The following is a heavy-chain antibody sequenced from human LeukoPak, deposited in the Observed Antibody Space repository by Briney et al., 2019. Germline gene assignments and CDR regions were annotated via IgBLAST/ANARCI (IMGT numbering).Heavy chain of an antibody. CDR1: GGSISSYF. V-gene: IGHV4-59*01. CDR2: IYYSGST. CDR3: ARIAFDFWSGTTKYYFDY. J-gene: IGHJ4*02. Sequence: PSETLSLTCTVSGGSISSYFWSWIRQPPGKGLEWIGYIYYSGSTNYNPSLKSRVTISVDTSKNQFSLKLSSVTAADTAVYYCARIAFDFWSGTTKYYFDYWGQGTLVTVSS. D-gene: IGHD3-3*01.